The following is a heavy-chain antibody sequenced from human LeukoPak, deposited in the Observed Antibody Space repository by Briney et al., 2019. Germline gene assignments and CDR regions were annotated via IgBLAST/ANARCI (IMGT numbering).Heavy chain of an antibody. Sequence: PSEALSLTCTVSGGSISSYYWSWIRQPPGKGLEWIGYIYYSGSTYYNPSLKSRVTISVDTSKNQFSLKLNSVAAADTAVYYCARHYGPWGQGTLVTVSS. D-gene: IGHD3-10*01. V-gene: IGHV4-59*08. J-gene: IGHJ5*02. CDR3: ARHYGP. CDR2: IYYSGST. CDR1: GGSISSYY.